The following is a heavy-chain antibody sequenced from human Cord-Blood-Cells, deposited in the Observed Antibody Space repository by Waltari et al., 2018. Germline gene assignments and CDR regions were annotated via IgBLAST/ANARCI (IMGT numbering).Heavy chain of an antibody. V-gene: IGHV4-61*01. CDR3: AGDRSPDDSSIWKYGRYV. Sequence: QVQLQESGPGLVKPSETLSLTCTVSGGSVSSGSYYWSWIRQPPGKGLEWIGYIYYSGSTNYNPPLKSRVTISVDTSKNQFSLKLSSATAADTAVYYYAGDRSPDDSSIWKYGRYVCDQGTTVTVSS. CDR1: GGSVSSGSYY. CDR2: IYYSGST. J-gene: IGHJ6*02. D-gene: IGHD6-13*01.